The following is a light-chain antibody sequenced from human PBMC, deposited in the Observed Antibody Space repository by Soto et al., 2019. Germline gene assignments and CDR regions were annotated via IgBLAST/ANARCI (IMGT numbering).Light chain of an antibody. J-gene: IGLJ2*01. V-gene: IGLV3-1*01. CDR2: QDS. CDR3: QAWDSSTEDVV. Sequence: SYELTRPPSVSVSPGQTASITCSGDKLGNKYVCWYQQKPGQSPVVVIYQDSKRPSGIPERFSGSNSGNTATLSISGTQAMDEADYYCQAWDSSTEDVVFGGGTKLTVL. CDR1: KLGNKY.